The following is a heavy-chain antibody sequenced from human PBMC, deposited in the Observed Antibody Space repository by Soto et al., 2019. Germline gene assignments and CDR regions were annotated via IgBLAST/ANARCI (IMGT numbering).Heavy chain of an antibody. CDR2: IYYSGST. Sequence: SDTLSLTCTVSGGSISSSSYYWGWIRQPPGKGLEWIGSIYYSGSTYYNPSLKSRVTISVDTSKNQFSLKLSSVTAADTAVYYCASSYDYGMDVWGQGTTVTVSS. V-gene: IGHV4-39*01. CDR3: ASSYDYGMDV. J-gene: IGHJ6*02. CDR1: GGSISSSSYY.